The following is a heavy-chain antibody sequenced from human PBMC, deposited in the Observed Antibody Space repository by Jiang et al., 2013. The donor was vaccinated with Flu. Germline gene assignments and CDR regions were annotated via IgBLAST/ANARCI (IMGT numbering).Heavy chain of an antibody. CDR1: GYTFTGYY. D-gene: IGHD6-13*01. CDR2: INPNSGGT. V-gene: IGHV1-2*02. Sequence: GAEVKKPGASVKVSCKASGYTFTGYYMHWVRQAPGQGLEWMGWINPNSGGTNYAQKFQGRVTMTRDTSISTAYMELSRLRSDDTAVYYCATLGYSSSWYSRYGYWGQGTLVTVSS. CDR3: ATLGYSSSWYSRYGY. J-gene: IGHJ4*02.